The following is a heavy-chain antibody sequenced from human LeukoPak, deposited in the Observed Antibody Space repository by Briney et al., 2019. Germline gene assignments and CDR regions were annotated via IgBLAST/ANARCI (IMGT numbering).Heavy chain of an antibody. Sequence: GGSLRLSCAASGFTFSDAWMSWVRQSPGKGLEWIGRIKSKVDGGTTDYGASVKGRFTLSRDDSKNTLLLQMSSLKTDDTGVYFCVTERLLEPYAMDVWGQGTTVIVSS. V-gene: IGHV3-15*01. CDR2: IKSKVDGGTT. CDR3: VTERLLEPYAMDV. CDR1: GFTFSDAW. J-gene: IGHJ6*02. D-gene: IGHD1-14*01.